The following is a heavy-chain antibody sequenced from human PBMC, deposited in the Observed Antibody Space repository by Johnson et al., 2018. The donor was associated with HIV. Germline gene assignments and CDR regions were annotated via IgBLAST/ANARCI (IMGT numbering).Heavy chain of an antibody. D-gene: IGHD6-13*01. CDR2: ISSNGGST. CDR1: GFTFSSYA. V-gene: IGHV3-64*04. J-gene: IGHJ3*02. Sequence: QVQLVESGGGVVQPGGSLRLSCAASGFTFSSYAMHWVRQAPGKGLEYVSAISSNGGSTYYADSVKGRFTISRDLSKNTLFLQMNSLRADDTAVYYCAKVAVATAAGGVGLNIWGQGTMVTVSS. CDR3: AKVAVATAAGGVGLNI.